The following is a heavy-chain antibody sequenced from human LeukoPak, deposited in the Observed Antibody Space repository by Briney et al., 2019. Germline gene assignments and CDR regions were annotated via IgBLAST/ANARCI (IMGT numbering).Heavy chain of an antibody. CDR1: GFTFSTYG. J-gene: IGHJ4*02. V-gene: IGHV3-30*02. D-gene: IGHD5-18*01. CDR2: IRYDGNNI. CDR3: AKDGRPSAPGGYQIDY. Sequence: QPGGSLRLSCAASGFTFSTYGMHWVRQAPGKGLEWVAFIRYDGNNIYYADSVKGRFTISRDTSKNTRYLQMNSLRGEDTAVYYCAKDGRPSAPGGYQIDYWGQGTLVTVSS.